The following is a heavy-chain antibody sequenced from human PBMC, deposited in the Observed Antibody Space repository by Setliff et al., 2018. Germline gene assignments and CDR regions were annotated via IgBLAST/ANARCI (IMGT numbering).Heavy chain of an antibody. J-gene: IGHJ5*02. V-gene: IGHV1-18*01. D-gene: IGHD1-26*01. CDR1: GGTFSSYA. Sequence: ASVKVSCKASGGTFSSYAISWVRQAPGQGLEWLGSISPYSGNTNYPQWLQDRVTMTRDTSINTAYMELGSLTSDDTAFYYCVRSGKFGMRFWFDQWGQGTLVTVSS. CDR3: VRSGKFGMRFWFDQ. CDR2: ISPYSGNT.